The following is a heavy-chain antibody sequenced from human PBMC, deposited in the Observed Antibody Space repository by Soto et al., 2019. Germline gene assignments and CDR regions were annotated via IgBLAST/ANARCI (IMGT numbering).Heavy chain of an antibody. CDR2: IKEDGSEK. CDR1: GFPLSYYW. V-gene: IGHV3-7*01. D-gene: IGHD2-15*01. J-gene: IGHJ4*02. CDR3: ARDCSGGSCQY. Sequence: GGSLRLSCAASGFPLSYYWMSWVRQAPGKGLEWVANIKEDGSEKYYVDSVKGRFTISRDNAQNSVFLQMNSLRVEDTAIYYCARDCSGGSCQYWGQGTLVTVSS.